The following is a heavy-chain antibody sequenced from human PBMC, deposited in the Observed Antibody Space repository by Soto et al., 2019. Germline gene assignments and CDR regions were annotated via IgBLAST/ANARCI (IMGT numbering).Heavy chain of an antibody. Sequence: EVQLVETGGGLIQPGGSLRLSCGASGFIVSSYNMSWVRQAPGTGMEWVSIIYTSGRTYYADSVKGRVTISRDNSKNTLYIQMNSLRAEDTAGYYCARVQGNCGGGSCYLGLCDYLGQGTLVTVSS. CDR2: IYTSGRT. J-gene: IGHJ4*02. D-gene: IGHD2-15*01. V-gene: IGHV3-53*02. CDR1: GFIVSSYN. CDR3: ARVQGNCGGGSCYLGLCDY.